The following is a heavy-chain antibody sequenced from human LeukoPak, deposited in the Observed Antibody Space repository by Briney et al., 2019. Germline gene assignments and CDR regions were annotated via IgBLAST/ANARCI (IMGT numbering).Heavy chain of an antibody. CDR3: ARLLIYCSSTSCHFDY. D-gene: IGHD2-2*01. CDR2: IYYSGIT. CDR1: GGSISSSNYY. J-gene: IGHJ4*02. Sequence: PSETLSLTCTVSGGSISSSNYYWGWIRQPPGKGLEWIGSIYYSGITYYNPSLKSRVTISVDTSNNQFSLKLSSVTAADTAMYYCARLLIYCSSTSCHFDYWGQGTLDTVSS. V-gene: IGHV4-39*01.